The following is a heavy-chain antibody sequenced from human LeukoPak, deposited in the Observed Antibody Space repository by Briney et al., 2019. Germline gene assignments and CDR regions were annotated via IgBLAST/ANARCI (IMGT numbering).Heavy chain of an antibody. CDR1: GGTFSSYA. J-gene: IGHJ5*02. CDR2: IIPIFGTA. D-gene: IGHD4-11*01. V-gene: IGHV1-69*13. CDR3: ATYSMTTPLEDWFDP. Sequence: SVKVSCKASGGTFSSYAISWVRQAPGQGLEWMGGIIPIFGTANYAQKFQGRVTITADESTSTAYMELSSLRSEDTAVYYCATYSMTTPLEDWFDPWGQGTLVTVSS.